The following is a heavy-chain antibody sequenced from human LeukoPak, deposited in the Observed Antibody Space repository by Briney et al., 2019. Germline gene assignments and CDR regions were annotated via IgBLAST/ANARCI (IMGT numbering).Heavy chain of an antibody. CDR3: AKDRDVWGSLLDY. J-gene: IGHJ4*02. CDR1: GFTFSSYG. V-gene: IGHV3-30*02. Sequence: PGGSLRLSCAASGFTFSSYGMHWVRQAPGKGLEWVAFIRYDGSNKYYADSVKGRFTISRDNSKNTLSLQMNSLRAEDTAVYYCAKDRDVWGSLLDYWGQGTLVTVSS. CDR2: IRYDGSNK. D-gene: IGHD3-16*01.